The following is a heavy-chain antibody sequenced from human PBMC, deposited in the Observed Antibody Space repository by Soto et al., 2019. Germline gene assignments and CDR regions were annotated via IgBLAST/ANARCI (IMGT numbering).Heavy chain of an antibody. V-gene: IGHV1-8*01. CDR2: MNPNSGNT. CDR3: ARGSDSSGWGYYYYGMDV. D-gene: IGHD3-22*01. CDR1: GYTFTSYD. J-gene: IGHJ6*02. Sequence: GASVQVSCTASGYTFTSYDINWVRQATGQGLEWMGWMNPNSGNTGYAQKFQGRVTMTRNTSISTAYMELSSLRSEDTAVYYCARGSDSSGWGYYYYGMDVWGQGTTVTVAS.